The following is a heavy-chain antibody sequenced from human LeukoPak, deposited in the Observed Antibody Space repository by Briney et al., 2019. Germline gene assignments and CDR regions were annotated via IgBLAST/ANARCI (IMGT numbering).Heavy chain of an antibody. V-gene: IGHV5-51*01. J-gene: IGHJ4*02. CDR2: IYPGNSDT. Sequence: GESLKISCQGSGYSFTNSWIAWVRQMPGKGLEWMGIIYPGNSDTRYSPSFQGQVTISADKSISTAYLQWSSLKASDTAIYYCARGATTMDDWGQGTLVTVSS. CDR3: ARGATTMDD. D-gene: IGHD3-10*01. CDR1: GYSFTNSW.